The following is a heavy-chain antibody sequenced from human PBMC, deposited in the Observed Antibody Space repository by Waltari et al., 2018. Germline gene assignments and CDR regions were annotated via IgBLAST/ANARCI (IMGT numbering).Heavy chain of an antibody. CDR2: ISSSVSTI. J-gene: IGHJ3*02. CDR3: ARDSSGGYDSSGYYSDAFDI. V-gene: IGHV3-48*03. Sequence: EVQLVESGGGLVQPGGSLRLSCAASGFTFSSYKMNWVTPAHGKGRRWVSYISSSVSTIYYADSVKGRFTISRDNAKNSLYLQMNSLRAEDTAVYYCARDSSGGYDSSGYYSDAFDIWGQGTMVTVSS. CDR1: GFTFSSYK. D-gene: IGHD3-22*01.